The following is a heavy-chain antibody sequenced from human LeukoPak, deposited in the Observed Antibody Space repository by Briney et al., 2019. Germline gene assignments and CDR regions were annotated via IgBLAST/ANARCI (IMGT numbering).Heavy chain of an antibody. Sequence: GASVKVSCKASGYTFTNYYMHWIRQAPGQGLEWMGVINPSGYTTSNTQKFQGRVTMTRDMSTNTVYMELKSLKSDDTAVYYCARAGYGDYEDFDYWGQGTLVTVSS. V-gene: IGHV1-46*01. CDR1: GYTFTNYY. CDR3: ARAGYGDYEDFDY. J-gene: IGHJ4*02. D-gene: IGHD4-17*01. CDR2: INPSGYTT.